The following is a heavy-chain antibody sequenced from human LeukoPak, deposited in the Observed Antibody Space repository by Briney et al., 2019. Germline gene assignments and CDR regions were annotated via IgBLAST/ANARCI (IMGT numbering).Heavy chain of an antibody. J-gene: IGHJ4*02. Sequence: GGSLRLSCAASGFTFNRYWMHWVRQAPGKGLVWVSRISSDGSNTNYADSVKGRFAISRDNAENTLYLQMDSLTAEDTAVYYCVSRNYGSSPFDYWGQGTLVTVSS. V-gene: IGHV3-74*01. CDR2: ISSDGSNT. CDR3: VSRNYGSSPFDY. D-gene: IGHD4-17*01. CDR1: GFTFNRYW.